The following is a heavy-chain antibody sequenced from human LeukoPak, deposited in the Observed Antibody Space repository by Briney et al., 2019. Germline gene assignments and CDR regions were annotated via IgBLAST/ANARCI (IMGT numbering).Heavy chain of an antibody. CDR1: RFTLRCYA. D-gene: IGHD3-10*01. Sequence: PGRALRLSCVGSRFTLRCYAMHSARPGPGERVEGVADISYDGSNKYYADSVKGRFTISRDNSKNTLYLQMNSLRAEDTAVYYCARDPRGGSGSWHFDYWGQGTLVTVSS. CDR3: ARDPRGGSGSWHFDY. V-gene: IGHV3-30*04. CDR2: ISYDGSNK. J-gene: IGHJ4*02.